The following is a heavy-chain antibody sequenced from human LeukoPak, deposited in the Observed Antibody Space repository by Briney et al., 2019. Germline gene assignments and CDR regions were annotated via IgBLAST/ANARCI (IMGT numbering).Heavy chain of an antibody. Sequence: GGSLRLSCAASGFTFSSYSMNWVRQAPGKGLEWVSSISSSSSYIYYADSVKGRFTISRDNAKNSLYLQMNSLRAEDTAVYYCATSPAALYSGSYYDFDYWGQGTLVTVSS. CDR2: ISSSSSYI. J-gene: IGHJ4*02. D-gene: IGHD1-26*01. V-gene: IGHV3-21*04. CDR3: ATSPAALYSGSYYDFDY. CDR1: GFTFSSYS.